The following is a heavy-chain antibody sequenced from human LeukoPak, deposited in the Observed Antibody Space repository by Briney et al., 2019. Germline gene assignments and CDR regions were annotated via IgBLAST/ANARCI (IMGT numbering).Heavy chain of an antibody. V-gene: IGHV1-18*01. J-gene: IGHJ4*02. CDR3: ARDKNWKPDY. D-gene: IGHD1-1*01. Sequence: ASVKVSCKASGYTFTTYGFSWVRQAPGQGLEWMGWISAYNGNTNYAQRLQGRVTMTTDTSTSTVYMELRNLRSDDTAVYYCARDKNWKPDYWGQGTLVTVSS. CDR1: GYTFTTYG. CDR2: ISAYNGNT.